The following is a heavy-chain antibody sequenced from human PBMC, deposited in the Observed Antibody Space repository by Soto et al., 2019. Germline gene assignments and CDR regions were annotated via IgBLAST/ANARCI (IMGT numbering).Heavy chain of an antibody. D-gene: IGHD3-16*01. CDR1: GFYFNSYA. Sequence: LRLSCEASGFYFNSYAMSWVRQAPGKGLEWVSHIGANGDSTYYADSVKGRFTISRDNSKNTLYLQMESLRAEDTAVYYCAGGTYLDYWGQGTLVTVSS. CDR2: IGANGDST. CDR3: AGGTYLDY. V-gene: IGHV3-23*01. J-gene: IGHJ4*02.